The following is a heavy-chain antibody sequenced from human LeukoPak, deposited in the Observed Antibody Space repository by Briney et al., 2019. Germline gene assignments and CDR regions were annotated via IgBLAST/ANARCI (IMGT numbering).Heavy chain of an antibody. CDR2: INSDGSST. CDR1: GFTFSSYW. J-gene: IGHJ4*02. D-gene: IGHD6-19*01. Sequence: GGSLRLSCAASGFTFSSYWMHWVRQAPGRGLVWVSRINSDGSSTSYADSVKGRFTISRDNAKNTLYLQMNSLRAEDTAVYYCARGHLAVAGDLYYFDYWGQGTLVTVSS. V-gene: IGHV3-74*01. CDR3: ARGHLAVAGDLYYFDY.